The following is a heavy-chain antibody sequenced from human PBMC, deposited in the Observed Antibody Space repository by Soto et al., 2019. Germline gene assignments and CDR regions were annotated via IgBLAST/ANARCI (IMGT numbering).Heavy chain of an antibody. CDR3: ATRVGSVGVLDY. J-gene: IGHJ4*02. CDR2: INPSGSST. Sequence: GASVTVSCKASVYTFTNDFMHWVRQAPGQGLEWMGIINPSGSSTTYAQKFQGRVTMTRDTSTSTLYMELRSLRSEDTAVYYCATRVGSVGVLDYWGLGTLVTVSS. CDR1: VYTFTNDF. D-gene: IGHD1-26*01. V-gene: IGHV1-46*01.